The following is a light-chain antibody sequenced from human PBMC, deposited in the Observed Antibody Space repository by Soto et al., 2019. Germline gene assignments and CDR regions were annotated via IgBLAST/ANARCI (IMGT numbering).Light chain of an antibody. CDR3: CSYAGGGTSRV. CDR1: SSDVGGYNY. CDR2: EVN. J-gene: IGLJ1*01. Sequence: QSALTQPPSASGSPGQSVAISCTGTSSDVGGYNYVSWYQQHPGKAPKLMIYEVNKRPSGVPDRFSGSKSGNTASLTVSGLQAEDEADYYCCSYAGGGTSRVFGTGTKVTVL. V-gene: IGLV2-8*01.